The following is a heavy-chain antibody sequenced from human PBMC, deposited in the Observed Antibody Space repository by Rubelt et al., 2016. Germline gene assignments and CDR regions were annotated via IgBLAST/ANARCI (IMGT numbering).Heavy chain of an antibody. V-gene: IGHV4-34*01. J-gene: IGHJ4*02. Sequence: YNPSLKSRVTISVDTSKNQFSLKLSSVTAADTAVYYCARDLPYYDFWSGYYTGISNNFDYWGQGTLVTVSS. CDR3: ARDLPYYDFWSGYYTGISNNFDY. D-gene: IGHD3-3*01.